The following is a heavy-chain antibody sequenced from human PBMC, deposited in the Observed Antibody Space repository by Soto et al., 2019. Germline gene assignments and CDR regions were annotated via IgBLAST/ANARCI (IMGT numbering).Heavy chain of an antibody. CDR3: ARVCGGDCHNGMDD. V-gene: IGHV4-31*03. CDR2: INYSGST. J-gene: IGHJ6*02. D-gene: IGHD2-21*02. CDR1: GGSISSGGYY. Sequence: TLSLTCTVSGGSISSGGYYWSWIGQHPGKGLEWIGYINYSGSTYYNPSLKSRVNKSVDTSKKQLTLKLSAVTDAETAVHYCARVCGGDCHNGMDDWGQGTTVTVSS.